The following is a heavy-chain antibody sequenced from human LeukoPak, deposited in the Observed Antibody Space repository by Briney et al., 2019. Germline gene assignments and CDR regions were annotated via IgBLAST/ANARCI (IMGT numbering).Heavy chain of an antibody. D-gene: IGHD3-22*01. CDR2: IKQDGSEK. V-gene: IGHV3-7*01. CDR3: ARGSSGSGGGPFAYAFDI. CDR1: GFTFSSYW. J-gene: IGHJ3*02. Sequence: QPGGSLRLSCAASGFTFSSYWVSWVRQAPGKGLEWVANIKQDGSEKYYVDSVKGRFTISRDNAKNSLYLQMNSLRAEDTAVYYCARGSSGSGGGPFAYAFDIWGQGTMVTVSS.